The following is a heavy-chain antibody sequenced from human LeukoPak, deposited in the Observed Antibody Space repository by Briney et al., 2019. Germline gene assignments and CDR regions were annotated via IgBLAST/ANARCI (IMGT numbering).Heavy chain of an antibody. CDR1: GGSISSYY. Sequence: SETLSLTCTVSGGSISSYYWSWIRQPPGKGLEWIGYIYYSGSTNYNPSLKSRATISVDTSKNQFSLKLSSVTAADTAVYYCARGQGELNTYYYDSSGYYSLNYWGQGTLVTVSS. CDR3: ARGQGELNTYYYDSSGYYSLNY. V-gene: IGHV4-59*01. CDR2: IYYSGST. D-gene: IGHD3-22*01. J-gene: IGHJ4*02.